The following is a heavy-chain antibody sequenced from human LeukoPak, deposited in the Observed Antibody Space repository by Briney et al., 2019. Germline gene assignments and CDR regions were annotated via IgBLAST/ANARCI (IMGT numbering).Heavy chain of an antibody. Sequence: ASVKDSCKASGYTFTDYYMHWVRQAPGQGLEWMGRINPNSGGTEYSQKFQGRVTMTRDTSIRTAYMDLSRLRSDDTAVYYCARVLSYYYESNGYPPRTEYFQHWGQGTLVTVSS. D-gene: IGHD3-22*01. V-gene: IGHV1-2*06. CDR1: GYTFTDYY. CDR3: ARVLSYYYESNGYPPRTEYFQH. CDR2: INPNSGGT. J-gene: IGHJ1*01.